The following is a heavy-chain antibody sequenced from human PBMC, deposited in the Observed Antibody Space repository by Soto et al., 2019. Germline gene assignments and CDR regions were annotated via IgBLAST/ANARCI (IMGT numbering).Heavy chain of an antibody. CDR3: AKADTMIVVVTQLDY. Sequence: GGSLRLSCVASGFTFSSYGMHWVRQAPGKGLEWVAVISYDGSNEDSTDSVKGRFTISRDNSKNTLYLQMNGLRAEDTAVYYCAKADTMIVVVTQLDYCGQGSLVSVSA. CDR1: GFTFSSYG. V-gene: IGHV3-30*18. J-gene: IGHJ4*02. CDR2: ISYDGSNE. D-gene: IGHD3-22*01.